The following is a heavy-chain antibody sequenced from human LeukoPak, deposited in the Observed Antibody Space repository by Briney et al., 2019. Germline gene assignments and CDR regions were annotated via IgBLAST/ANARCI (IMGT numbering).Heavy chain of an antibody. CDR1: GGSINTYY. D-gene: IGHD3-22*01. V-gene: IGHV4-4*07. J-gene: IGHJ5*02. CDR3: ARDRYYYDSSSYYYRFDP. CDR2: IYTSGST. Sequence: SETLSLTCTVSGGSINTYYWSWIRQPAGKGLEWIGRIYTSGSTNYNPSLKSRVTLSVGTSKNQLSLKLSSVTAADTAVYYCARDRYYYDSSSYYYRFDPWGQGTLVTVSS.